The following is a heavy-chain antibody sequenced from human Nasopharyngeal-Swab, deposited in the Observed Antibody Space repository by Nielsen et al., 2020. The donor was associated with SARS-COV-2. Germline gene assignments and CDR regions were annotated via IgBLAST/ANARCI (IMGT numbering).Heavy chain of an antibody. CDR1: GYTFTSYG. J-gene: IGHJ4*02. CDR2: ISAYNGNT. V-gene: IGHV1-18*01. D-gene: IGHD3-22*01. CDR3: ARDGSESTYYYDSSGYLSY. Sequence: ASVKVSCKASGYTFTSYGISWVRQAPGQGLEWMGWISAYNGNTNYAQKLQGRVTMTTDTSTSTAYMELRSLRSDDTAVYYCARDGSESTYYYDSSGYLSYWGQGTLVTVSS.